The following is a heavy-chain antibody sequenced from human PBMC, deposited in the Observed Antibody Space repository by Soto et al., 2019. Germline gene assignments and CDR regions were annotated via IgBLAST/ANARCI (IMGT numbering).Heavy chain of an antibody. V-gene: IGHV4-59*01. CDR1: GGSISSYY. CDR3: AGTYYDFWSGYYYYYYGMDV. CDR2: IYYSGST. D-gene: IGHD3-3*01. Sequence: SETLSLTCTVSGGSISSYYWSWIRQPPGKGLEWIGYIYYSGSTNYNPSLKSRVTISVDTSKNQFSLKLSSVTAADTAVYYCAGTYYDFWSGYYYYYYGMDVWGQGTTVTVSS. J-gene: IGHJ6*02.